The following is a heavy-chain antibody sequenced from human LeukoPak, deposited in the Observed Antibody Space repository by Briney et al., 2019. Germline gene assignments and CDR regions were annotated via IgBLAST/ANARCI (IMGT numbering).Heavy chain of an antibody. CDR1: GITLSNYG. CDR3: AKRGVVIRVILVGFHKEAYYFDS. D-gene: IGHD3-22*01. V-gene: IGHV3-23*01. J-gene: IGHJ4*02. Sequence: GGSLRLSCAVSGITLSNYGMSWVRQAPGKGLEWVAGISGSGGGTTYADSVQGRFTISRDNPKNTLYLQMNGLRAEDTAVYFCAKRGVVIRVILVGFHKEAYYFDSWGQGALVTVSS. CDR2: ISGSGGGT.